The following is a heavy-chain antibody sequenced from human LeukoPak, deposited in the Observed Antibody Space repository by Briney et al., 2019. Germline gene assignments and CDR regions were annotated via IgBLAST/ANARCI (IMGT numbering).Heavy chain of an antibody. Sequence: ASVKVSCKASGHTFTSYDINWVRQATGQGLEWMGWMNPNSGNTGYAQKFQGRVTITRNTSISTAYMELSSLRSEDTAVYYCARGVAAAGRSFDPWGQGTLVTVSS. CDR3: ARGVAAAGRSFDP. CDR1: GHTFTSYD. J-gene: IGHJ5*02. V-gene: IGHV1-8*03. CDR2: MNPNSGNT. D-gene: IGHD6-13*01.